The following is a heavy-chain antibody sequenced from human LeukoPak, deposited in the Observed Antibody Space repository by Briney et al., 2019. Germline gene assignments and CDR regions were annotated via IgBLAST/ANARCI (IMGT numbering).Heavy chain of an antibody. CDR1: GGTFCGYA. J-gene: IGHJ5*02. CDR2: IILIFGTA. Sequence: SVKVSCKASGGTFCGYAISWVRPAPGQGLEWMGRIILIFGTANYAQDFRGRVTITTDKSTSTSYMELRSLRSEDTAVYYCARDRTDEGDYVLGRYNWFDPWGQGTLVTVSS. V-gene: IGHV1-69*05. CDR3: ARDRTDEGDYVLGRYNWFDP. D-gene: IGHD3-16*01.